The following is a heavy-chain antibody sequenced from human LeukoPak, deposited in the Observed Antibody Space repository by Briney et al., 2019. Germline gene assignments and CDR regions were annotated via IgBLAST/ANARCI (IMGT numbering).Heavy chain of an antibody. J-gene: IGHJ6*03. D-gene: IGHD3-3*01. CDR3: ARQISDYYYYYIDV. V-gene: IGHV4-39*01. CDR2: IYYSGTA. CDR1: GGSISSSHYY. Sequence: SETLSLTRTVSGGSISSSHYYWGWIRQPPGKGLEWIGTIYYSGTAYYNPSLESRVTISEDTSKNQFSLTLRSVTAADTAVYYCARQISDYYYYYIDVWGKGATVTVSS.